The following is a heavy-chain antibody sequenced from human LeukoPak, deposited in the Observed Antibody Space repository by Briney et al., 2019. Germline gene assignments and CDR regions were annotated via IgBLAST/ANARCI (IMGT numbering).Heavy chain of an antibody. CDR2: IIPIFGTA. V-gene: IGHV1-69*13. CDR3: ARGTVDTAMPPPGQHYYYYYMDV. CDR1: GYTFTSYA. D-gene: IGHD5-18*01. Sequence: ASVKVSCKASGYTFTSYAISWVRQAPGQGLEWMGGIIPIFGTANYAQKFQGRVTITADESTSTAYMELSSLRSEDTAVYYCARGTVDTAMPPPGQHYYYYYMDVWGKGTTVTISS. J-gene: IGHJ6*03.